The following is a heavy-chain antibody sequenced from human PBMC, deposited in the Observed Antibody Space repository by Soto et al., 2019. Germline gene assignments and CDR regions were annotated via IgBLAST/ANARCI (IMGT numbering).Heavy chain of an antibody. Sequence: QVHLEQSGAEMRKPGASVTVSCKASGYTFTNYYIHWVRQAPGQGLEWMGVINPTDNRKTYAQIFQGRVTMTRDTSTSTVYMELRSLRSEDTAIYYCAREAQTYSGMDVWVQGTTVTVSS. CDR1: GYTFTNYY. J-gene: IGHJ6*02. V-gene: IGHV1-46*01. CDR3: AREAQTYSGMDV. CDR2: INPTDNRK.